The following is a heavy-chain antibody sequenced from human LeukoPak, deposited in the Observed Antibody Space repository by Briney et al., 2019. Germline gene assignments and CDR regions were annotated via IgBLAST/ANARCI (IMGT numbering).Heavy chain of an antibody. J-gene: IGHJ6*02. V-gene: IGHV3-30-3*01. CDR3: AGDKRGYYYYGMDV. CDR2: ISYDGSNK. Sequence: GGSLRLSCAASGFTFSSYAMHWVRQAPGKGLEWVAVISYDGSNKYYADSVKGRFTISRDNSKNTLYLQMNSLRAEDTAVYYCAGDKRGYYYYGMDVWGQGTTVTVSS. CDR1: GFTFSSYA.